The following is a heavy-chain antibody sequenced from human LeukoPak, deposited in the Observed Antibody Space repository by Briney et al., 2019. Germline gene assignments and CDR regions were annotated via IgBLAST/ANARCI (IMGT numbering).Heavy chain of an antibody. V-gene: IGHV3-30*18. J-gene: IGHJ4*02. CDR1: GFTFSSYG. CDR2: ISYDGSNK. CDR3: AKDRRGFGELGYFDY. D-gene: IGHD3-10*01. Sequence: GGSLRLSCAASGFTFSSYGMHWVRQAPGEGLEWVAVISYDGSNKYYADSVKGRFTISRDNSKNTLYLQMNSLRAEDTAVYYCAKDRRGFGELGYFDYWGQGTLVTVSS.